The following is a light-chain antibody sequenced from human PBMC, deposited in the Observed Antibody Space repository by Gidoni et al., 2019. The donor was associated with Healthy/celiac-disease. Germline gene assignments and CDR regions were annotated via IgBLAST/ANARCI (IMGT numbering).Light chain of an antibody. Sequence: EIVMTQSPATLSVSPGERVTLTCRASQRISSDLAWYQQKPGQAPRLLIYDASTRAPGVSARFSGSGSGTEFTLTISSLQSEDFAVYYCQQYNSWPLTFXGXTKVEIK. CDR2: DAS. V-gene: IGKV3-15*01. CDR3: QQYNSWPLT. CDR1: QRISSD. J-gene: IGKJ4*02.